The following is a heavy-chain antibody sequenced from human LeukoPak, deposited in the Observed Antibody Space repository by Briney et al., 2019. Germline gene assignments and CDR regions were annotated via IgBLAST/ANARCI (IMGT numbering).Heavy chain of an antibody. CDR3: AKDISPLSPLGVLSGTGFDP. CDR1: GFIFDDYA. J-gene: IGHJ5*02. V-gene: IGHV3-9*01. Sequence: GGSLRLSCAASGFIFDDYAMHWVRQAPGKGLEWVSGISWNSGSIGYADSVKGRFTISRDNAKNSLYLQMNSLRAEDTALYYCAKDISPLSPLGVLSGTGFDPWGQGTLVTVSS. CDR2: ISWNSGSI. D-gene: IGHD2-8*01.